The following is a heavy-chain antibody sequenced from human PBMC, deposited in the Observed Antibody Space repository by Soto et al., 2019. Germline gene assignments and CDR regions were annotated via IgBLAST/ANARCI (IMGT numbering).Heavy chain of an antibody. V-gene: IGHV3-15*07. J-gene: IGHJ6*02. CDR1: GFSVSKAW. CDR3: TTGSVEGF. CDR2: IKTRDEGATT. Sequence: EVQLVDSGGGLVKPGGSLRLSCEASGFSVSKAWMNWVRQAPGKGLEWVGRIKTRDEGATTNYAAPVKGRFTISRDDSKNTLYLQMNSLKTEDTAVYYCTTGSVEGFWGQGTTVTVSS. D-gene: IGHD2-15*01.